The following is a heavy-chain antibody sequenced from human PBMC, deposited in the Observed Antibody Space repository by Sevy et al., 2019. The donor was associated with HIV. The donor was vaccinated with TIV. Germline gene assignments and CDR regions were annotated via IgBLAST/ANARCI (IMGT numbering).Heavy chain of an antibody. D-gene: IGHD4-17*01. J-gene: IGHJ3*02. Sequence: GGSLRLSCAASGFTFSGSAMHWVRQASGKGLEWVGRIRSKANSYATAYAASVKGRCTISRDDSKNTAYLKMNSLKTEETAVYYCTRQQTTVVIPTFDIWGQGTMVTVSS. CDR3: TRQQTTVVIPTFDI. CDR2: IRSKANSYAT. CDR1: GFTFSGSA. V-gene: IGHV3-73*01.